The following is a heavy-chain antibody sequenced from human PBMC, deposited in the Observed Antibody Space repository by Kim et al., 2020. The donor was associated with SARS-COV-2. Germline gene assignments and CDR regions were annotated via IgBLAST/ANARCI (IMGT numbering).Heavy chain of an antibody. V-gene: IGHV1-2*06. CDR1: GYTFTGYY. D-gene: IGHD6-19*01. Sequence: ASVKVSCKASGYTFTGYYTHWVRQAPGQGPEWMGRINPNSGDTNYAQKFQGRVTMTRDTSISTAYMELTRLRSDDTAVYYCARERRSVSSGWAYFDYWGQRTLVTVPS. J-gene: IGHJ4*02. CDR2: INPNSGDT. CDR3: ARERRSVSSGWAYFDY.